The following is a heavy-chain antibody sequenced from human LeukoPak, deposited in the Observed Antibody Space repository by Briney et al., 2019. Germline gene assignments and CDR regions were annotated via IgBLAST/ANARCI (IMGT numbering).Heavy chain of an antibody. V-gene: IGHV3-30*02. CDR2: IRYDGSNK. CDR1: GFTFSSYD. Sequence: GGSLRLSCAASGFTFSSYDMHWVRQAPGKGLEWVAFIRYDGSNKYYADSVKGRFTISGDNSKNTLYLQMNSLRAEDTAVYYCATDRRNYYGSGSQPEYYYYYYMDVWGKGTTVTISS. J-gene: IGHJ6*03. CDR3: ATDRRNYYGSGSQPEYYYYYYMDV. D-gene: IGHD3-10*01.